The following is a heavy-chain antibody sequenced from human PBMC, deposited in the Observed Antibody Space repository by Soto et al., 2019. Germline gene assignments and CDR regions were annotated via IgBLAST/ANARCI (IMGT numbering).Heavy chain of an antibody. CDR3: TRRYNWNDYYFDP. CDR1: GGSIRVQSYY. J-gene: IGHJ5*02. Sequence: ETLSLTCTVSGGSIRVQSYYWTWILQTPGKGLEWVGSSYYSGTSYFNPALKGRVTISVDTSTNQFSLGLTSVTAADTAVYYCTRRYNWNDYYFDPWGQGTLVTVSS. D-gene: IGHD1-20*01. CDR2: SYYSGTS. V-gene: IGHV4-39*01.